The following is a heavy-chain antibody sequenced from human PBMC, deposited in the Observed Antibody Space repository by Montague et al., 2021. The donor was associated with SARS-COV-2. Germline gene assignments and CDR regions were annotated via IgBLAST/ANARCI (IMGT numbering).Heavy chain of an antibody. CDR1: GGSISNYY. CDR3: ARGGGYYNYGLDV. Sequence: SETLSLTCTVSGGSISNYYWCWIRKPPRRGLERIGYMYYSGSTDYSYTLRGRAAISLDTSKTQFSLTVTSVTVADTAVYYCARGGGYYNYGLDVWGPGTTVTVSS. CDR2: MYYSGST. V-gene: IGHV4-59*01. D-gene: IGHD3-16*01. J-gene: IGHJ6*02.